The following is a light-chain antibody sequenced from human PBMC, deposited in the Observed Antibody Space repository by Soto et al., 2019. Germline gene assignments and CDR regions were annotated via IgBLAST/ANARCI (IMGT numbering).Light chain of an antibody. J-gene: IGKJ1*01. CDR3: QQYDDRPS. CDR2: GAS. CDR1: QSVSTN. Sequence: EIVMTQSPVILSVSPGERATLSCRASQSVSTNLAWYQQKPGQAPRLLIYGASTRATGIPARFSGSGSGTEFILTINSLQSEDFAVYYCQQYDDRPSIGQGTKVDIK. V-gene: IGKV3-15*01.